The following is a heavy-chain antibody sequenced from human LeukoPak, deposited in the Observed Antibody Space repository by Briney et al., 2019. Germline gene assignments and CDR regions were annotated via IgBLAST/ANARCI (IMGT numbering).Heavy chain of an antibody. V-gene: IGHV3-74*01. CDR3: AIVGGGAFDI. CDR2: VNLDGRST. CDR1: GFTFGSYW. D-gene: IGHD3-10*01. Sequence: TGGSLRLSCAASGFTFGSYWMHWVRQVPGKGLMWVARVNLDGRSTSYAESVKGRFTISRDNAKNSLYLQMNSLRAEDTALYYCAIVGGGAFDIWGQGTMVTVSS. J-gene: IGHJ3*02.